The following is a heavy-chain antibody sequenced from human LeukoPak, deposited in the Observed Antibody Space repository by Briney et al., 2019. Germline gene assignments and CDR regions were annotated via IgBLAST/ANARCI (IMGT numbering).Heavy chain of an antibody. J-gene: IGHJ3*02. D-gene: IGHD1-26*01. V-gene: IGHV4-59*12. CDR3: AGRRIVNAFDI. Sequence: PSETLSLTCTVSGGSISSYYWSWIRQPPGKGLEWIGYIYYSGSTNYNPSLKSRVTISVDTSKNQFSLKLSSVTAADTAVYYCAGRRIVNAFDIWGQGTMVTVSS. CDR2: IYYSGST. CDR1: GGSISSYY.